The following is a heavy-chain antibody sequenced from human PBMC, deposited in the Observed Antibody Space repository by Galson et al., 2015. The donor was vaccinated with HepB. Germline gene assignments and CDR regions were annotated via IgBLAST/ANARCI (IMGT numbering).Heavy chain of an antibody. V-gene: IGHV3-33*01. J-gene: IGHJ4*02. D-gene: IGHD2-2*02. CDR2: IWYDGSNK. CDR3: ARPVVPAAIREGSGFDY. Sequence: SLRLSCAASGFTFSSYGMHWVRQAPGKGLEWVAVIWYDGSNKYYADSVKGRFTISRDNSKNTLYLQMNSLRAEDTAVYYCARPVVPAAIREGSGFDYWGQGTLVTVSS. CDR1: GFTFSSYG.